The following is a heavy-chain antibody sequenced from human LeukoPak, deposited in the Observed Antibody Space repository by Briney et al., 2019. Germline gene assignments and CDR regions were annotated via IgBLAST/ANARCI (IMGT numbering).Heavy chain of an antibody. Sequence: GGSLRLSCAASGFTVSSNYMNRVRQAPGQGLDLVSVIYRGGNTYYADSVKGRFTISRDNSKNTLYLQMNSLRAEDTAVYYCARLWFGELAFDYWGQGTLVTVSS. CDR2: IYRGGNT. D-gene: IGHD3-10*01. CDR1: GFTVSSNY. V-gene: IGHV3-66*01. CDR3: ARLWFGELAFDY. J-gene: IGHJ4*02.